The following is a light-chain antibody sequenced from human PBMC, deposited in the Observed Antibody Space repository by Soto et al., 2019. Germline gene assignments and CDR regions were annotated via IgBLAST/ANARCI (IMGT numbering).Light chain of an antibody. J-gene: IGKJ2*01. V-gene: IGKV1-8*01. CDR2: AAS. Sequence: AIRMTQSPSSFSASTGDRVTITCRASQGISSYLAWYQQKPGKAPKLLIYAASTLQSGVPSRFSGSGSGTDFTLAIRCLQSEDFATYYCLQYYSYPPYTFGQGTKLEIK. CDR3: LQYYSYPPYT. CDR1: QGISSY.